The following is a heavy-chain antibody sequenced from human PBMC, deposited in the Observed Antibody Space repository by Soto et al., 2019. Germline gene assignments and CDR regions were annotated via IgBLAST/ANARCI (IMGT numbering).Heavy chain of an antibody. CDR3: ARGWGYSHSSGFPYLYAMDV. CDR2: IKEDGSEK. D-gene: IGHD3-22*01. CDR1: GFTFSTYW. J-gene: IGHJ6*02. Sequence: PGGSLRLSCAASGFTFSTYWMSWVRQAPGKGLEWVANIKEDGSEKYYVDSVEGRFTISRDNAKNSLYLQMTSLRAGDTALYYCARGWGYSHSSGFPYLYAMDVWGQGTTVTVSS. V-gene: IGHV3-7*01.